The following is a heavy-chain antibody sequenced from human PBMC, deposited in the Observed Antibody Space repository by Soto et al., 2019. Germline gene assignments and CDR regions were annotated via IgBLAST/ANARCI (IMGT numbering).Heavy chain of an antibody. CDR1: GGSFSGYY. D-gene: IGHD2-8*02. Sequence: QVQLQQWGAGLLKPSETLSLTCAVYGGSFSGYYWTWIRQPPGTGLEWIGEINHSGSTNYNPSLKSRVTISVDTSKNQFSLQLTSVTAADTAVYYCARGKITGLFDYWGQGTLVTVSS. V-gene: IGHV4-34*01. CDR3: ARGKITGLFDY. CDR2: INHSGST. J-gene: IGHJ4*02.